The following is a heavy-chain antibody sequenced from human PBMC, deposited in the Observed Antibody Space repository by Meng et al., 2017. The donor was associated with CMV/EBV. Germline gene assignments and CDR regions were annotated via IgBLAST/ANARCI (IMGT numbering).Heavy chain of an antibody. V-gene: IGHV1-69*02. D-gene: IGHD2-2*02. CDR3: ARGGSPDIVVVPAAIEFDD. CDR2: IIPILGIA. Sequence: SVKVSCKASGGTFSSYTISWVRQAPGQGLEWMGRIIPILGIANYAQKFQGRVTITADKSTSTAYMELSSLRSEDTAVYYCARGGSPDIVVVPAAIEFDDWGQGTMVTVSS. J-gene: IGHJ4*02. CDR1: GGTFSSYT.